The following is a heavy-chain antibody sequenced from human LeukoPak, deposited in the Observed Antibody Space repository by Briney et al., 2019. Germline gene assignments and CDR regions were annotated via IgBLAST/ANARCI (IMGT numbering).Heavy chain of an antibody. J-gene: IGHJ4*02. Sequence: ASVKVSCKASGYAFMSHGIHWVRQAPGQGLERMGWISANNTYRRYAQKFQGRVTMTRDTSTRTVYMELRSLRSDDTAEYFCARDPFDGDYGSWFDYWGQGTLVTVSS. CDR2: ISANNTYR. CDR1: GYAFMSHG. V-gene: IGHV1-18*01. CDR3: ARDPFDGDYGSWFDY. D-gene: IGHD4-17*01.